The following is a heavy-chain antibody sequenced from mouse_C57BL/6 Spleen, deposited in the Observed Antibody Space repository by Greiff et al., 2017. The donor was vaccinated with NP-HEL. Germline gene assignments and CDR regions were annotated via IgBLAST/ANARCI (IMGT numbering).Heavy chain of an antibody. CDR2: INPNNGGT. D-gene: IGHD1-1*01. V-gene: IGHV1-26*01. J-gene: IGHJ1*03. Sequence: EVQLQQSGPELVKPGASVKISCKASGYTFTDYYMNWVKQSHGKSLEWIGDINPNNGGTSYNQKFKGKATLTVDKSSSTAYMELRRLTSEDSAVYYCARRYGSSYWYFDVWGTGTTVTVSS. CDR3: ARRYGSSYWYFDV. CDR1: GYTFTDYY.